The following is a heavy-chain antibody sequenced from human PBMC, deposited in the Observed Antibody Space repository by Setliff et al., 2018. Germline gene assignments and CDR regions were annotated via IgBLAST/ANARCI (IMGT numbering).Heavy chain of an antibody. D-gene: IGHD1-26*01. CDR1: GFTFSSYS. CDR3: ARDLAGATYYYYYGMDV. J-gene: IGHJ6*02. V-gene: IGHV3-21*01. CDR2: ISSSSSYI. Sequence: PGGSLRLSCAASGFTFSSYSMNWVRQAPGKGLEWVSSISSSSSYIYYADSVKGRFTISRDNAKNSLYLQMNSLRAEDTAVYYCARDLAGATYYYYYGMDVWGQGTTVTVSS.